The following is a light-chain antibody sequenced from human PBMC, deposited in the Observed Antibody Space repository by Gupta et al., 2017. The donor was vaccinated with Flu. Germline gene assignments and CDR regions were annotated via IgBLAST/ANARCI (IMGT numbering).Light chain of an antibody. CDR2: DAS. J-gene: IGKJ3*01. CDR1: QSVSSY. Sequence: TLSLSPGERATLSCRASQSVSSYLAWYQQKPGQAPRLLIYDASNRATGIPARFSGSGSGTDFTLTISSLEPEDFAVYYCQQRSNWPSLFTFGPGTKVDIK. V-gene: IGKV3-11*01. CDR3: QQRSNWPSLFT.